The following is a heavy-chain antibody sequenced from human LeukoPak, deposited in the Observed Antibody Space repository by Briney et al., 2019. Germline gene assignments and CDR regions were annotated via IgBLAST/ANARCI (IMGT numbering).Heavy chain of an antibody. Sequence: GASVKVSCKASGYTFTSYGISWVRQAPGQGLEWMGGIIPIFGTANYAQKFQGRVTITADKSTSTAYMELSSLRSEDTAVYYCARGGYYYGSGSYYIGLADIWGQGTMVTVSS. D-gene: IGHD3-10*01. CDR1: GYTFTSYG. J-gene: IGHJ3*02. V-gene: IGHV1-69*06. CDR3: ARGGYYYGSGSYYIGLADI. CDR2: IIPIFGTA.